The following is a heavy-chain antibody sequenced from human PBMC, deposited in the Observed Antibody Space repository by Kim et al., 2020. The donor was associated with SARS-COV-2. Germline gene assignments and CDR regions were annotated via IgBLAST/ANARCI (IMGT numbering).Heavy chain of an antibody. CDR2: ST. V-gene: IGHV3-74*01. J-gene: IGHJ4*02. D-gene: IGHD3-16*01. CDR3: ARDWGRIVDY. Sequence: STGYADAVKGRFTSTKDNTKNTVYLQMSSLRADDTAVYYCARDWGRIVDYWGQGTLVTVSS.